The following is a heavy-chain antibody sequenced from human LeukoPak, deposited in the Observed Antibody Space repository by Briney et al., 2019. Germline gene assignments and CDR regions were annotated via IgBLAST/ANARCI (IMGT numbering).Heavy chain of an antibody. CDR1: GFTFSSYA. D-gene: IGHD2-15*01. CDR3: AGGAGWLSDY. V-gene: IGHV3-7*03. J-gene: IGHJ4*02. Sequence: GGSLRLSCAASGFTFSSYAMSWVRQAPGKGLEWVALIKEDGSEELYDGSVEGRFTISRDSGKNSLYLQMNSLRAEDTAVYYCAGGAGWLSDYWGQGTLVTVSS. CDR2: IKEDGSEE.